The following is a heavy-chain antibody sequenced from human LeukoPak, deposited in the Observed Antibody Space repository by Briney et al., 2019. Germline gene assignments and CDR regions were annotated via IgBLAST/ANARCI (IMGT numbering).Heavy chain of an antibody. V-gene: IGHV3-21*01. J-gene: IGHJ4*02. CDR3: ARGREVYNSYDY. D-gene: IGHD5-24*01. CDR1: GCTFSSYN. CDR2: ITFSSSYI. Sequence: GGSLRLSCAASGCTFSSYNMNWVRQAQGQGLEWDSSITFSSSYIYYEDSVKGRFTISRDNAKNSLYLQMDSLRAEDTAVYYCARGREVYNSYDYWGQGTLVTVSS.